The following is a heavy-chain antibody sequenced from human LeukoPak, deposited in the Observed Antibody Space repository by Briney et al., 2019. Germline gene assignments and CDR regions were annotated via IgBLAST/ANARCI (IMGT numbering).Heavy chain of an antibody. J-gene: IGHJ4*02. CDR3: ARVAGSIDY. D-gene: IGHD1-26*01. Sequence: ASVKVSCKASGYTFTCYDINWVRPATGQGLEWMGWTNPNSGYTGYAQKFQGRVTITRDTSISTAYMELSSLRSEDTAVYYCARVAGSIDYWGQGTLVTVSS. V-gene: IGHV1-8*03. CDR2: TNPNSGYT. CDR1: GYTFTCYD.